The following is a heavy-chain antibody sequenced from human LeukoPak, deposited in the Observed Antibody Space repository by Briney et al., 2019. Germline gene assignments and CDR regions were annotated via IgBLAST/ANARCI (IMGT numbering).Heavy chain of an antibody. CDR1: GYTFTGYY. Sequence: ASVKVSCKASGYTFTGYYMHWVRQAPGQGLEWMGWINPNSGGTNYAQKFQGRVTMTTDTSTSTAYMELRSLRSDDTAVYYCARSGPEVDIVATIWGQGTLVTVSS. CDR2: INPNSGGT. D-gene: IGHD5-12*01. V-gene: IGHV1-2*02. CDR3: ARSGPEVDIVATI. J-gene: IGHJ4*02.